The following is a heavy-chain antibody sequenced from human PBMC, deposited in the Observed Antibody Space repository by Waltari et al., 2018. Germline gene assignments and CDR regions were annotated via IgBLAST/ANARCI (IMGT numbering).Heavy chain of an antibody. CDR1: GGSILSNRHY. J-gene: IGHJ3*01. V-gene: IGHV4-39*01. CDR2: ISYTGTT. Sequence: QLHLQEAGPGLVKPSETLSLTCSVSGGSILSNRHYWAWIRQPPGQGLVWTATISYTGTTYYNPSLKSRVTISVDTSKNQFSLKLTSVTAADTAVYYCATYVGASIGTAAFDVWGQGTMVTVSS. D-gene: IGHD3-16*01. CDR3: ATYVGASIGTAAFDV.